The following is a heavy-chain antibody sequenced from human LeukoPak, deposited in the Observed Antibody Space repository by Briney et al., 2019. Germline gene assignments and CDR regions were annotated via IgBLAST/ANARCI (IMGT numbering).Heavy chain of an antibody. D-gene: IGHD3-22*01. V-gene: IGHV4-4*07. CDR1: GVSISSYL. CDR2: IYGSGST. Sequence: PSETRDLTCTVSGVSISSYLWSWIRQAAGKGLEWIGRIYGSGSTNYNPSLWGRVTMSVDTSKKQVSLNLSSVTAADTAVYYCARDLGGLYYDSSGTDCWGQGTLVTVSS. CDR3: ARDLGGLYYDSSGTDC. J-gene: IGHJ4*02.